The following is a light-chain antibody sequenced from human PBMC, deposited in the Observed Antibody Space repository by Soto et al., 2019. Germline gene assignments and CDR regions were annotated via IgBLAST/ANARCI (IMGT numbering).Light chain of an antibody. J-gene: IGKJ1*01. CDR2: GAS. V-gene: IGKV3-20*01. CDR3: QQYGSSPRT. Sequence: EIVLTQSPGTLSMSPGERATLSCRASQSISSNYLAWYQQKPGQAPRLLIYGASSRATGIPDRFSGSGSGTDFTLTISRLEAEDFAVCYCQQYGSSPRTFGQGTKVEFK. CDR1: QSISSNY.